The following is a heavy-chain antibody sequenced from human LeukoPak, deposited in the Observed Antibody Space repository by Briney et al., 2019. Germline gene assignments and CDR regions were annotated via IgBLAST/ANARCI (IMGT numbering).Heavy chain of an antibody. J-gene: IGHJ6*03. CDR3: ARRPRVRGSMVGERTKYYMDV. V-gene: IGHV4-38-2*02. CDR1: GYSISSGYY. D-gene: IGHD2-15*01. Sequence: SETLSLTCTVSGYSISSGYYWGWIRQPPGKGLEWIGSIYHSGSTYYNPSLKSRVTISVDTSKNQFSLKLSSVTAADTAVYYCARRPRVRGSMVGERTKYYMDVWGKGTTVTVSS. CDR2: IYHSGST.